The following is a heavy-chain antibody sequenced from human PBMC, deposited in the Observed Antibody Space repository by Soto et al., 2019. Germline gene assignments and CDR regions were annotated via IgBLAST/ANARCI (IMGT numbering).Heavy chain of an antibody. CDR1: RFTFSSYA. Sequence: GGSLRLSCAASRFTFSSYAVSWVRQAPGKGLEWASAISGSGGSTYYADSVKGRFTISRDNSKNTLYLQMNSLRAEDTAVYYCARTHGPFDYWGQGTLVTVSS. V-gene: IGHV3-23*01. J-gene: IGHJ4*02. CDR3: ARTHGPFDY. CDR2: ISGSGGST.